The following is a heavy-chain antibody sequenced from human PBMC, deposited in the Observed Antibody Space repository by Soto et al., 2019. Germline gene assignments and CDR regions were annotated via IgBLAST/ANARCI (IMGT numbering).Heavy chain of an antibody. J-gene: IGHJ6*02. CDR1: GFTFSSYA. CDR3: AKADSSGYYPFNYYYGMDV. V-gene: IGHV3-23*01. D-gene: IGHD3-22*01. Sequence: GGSLRLSCAASGFTFSSYAMSWVRQAPGKGLEWVSAISGSGGSTYYADSVKGRFTISRDNSKNTLYLQMNSPRAEDTAVYYCAKADSSGYYPFNYYYGMDVWGQGTTVTVSS. CDR2: ISGSGGST.